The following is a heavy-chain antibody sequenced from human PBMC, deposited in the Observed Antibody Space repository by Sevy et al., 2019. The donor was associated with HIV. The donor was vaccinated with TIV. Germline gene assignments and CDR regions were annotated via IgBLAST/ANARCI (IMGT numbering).Heavy chain of an antibody. J-gene: IGHJ6*02. D-gene: IGHD3-10*01. Sequence: GGSLRLSCAASGFTFSSYAMSWVRRAPGKGLEWVSVISGSGSSAYYADSVKGRFTISRDNTKNTLYLQMNSLKVEDTAVYYCAKEAAGGYYYYYGMDVWGQGTTVTVSS. V-gene: IGHV3-23*01. CDR2: ISGSGSSA. CDR3: AKEAAGGYYYYYGMDV. CDR1: GFTFSSYA.